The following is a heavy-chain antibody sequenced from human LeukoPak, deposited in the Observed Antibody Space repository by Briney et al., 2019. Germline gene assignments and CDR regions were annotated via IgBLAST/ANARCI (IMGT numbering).Heavy chain of an antibody. CDR1: GFTFDDYG. Sequence: PGGSLRLSCAASGFTFDDYGMSWVRQAPGKGLEWVSGINWNGGSTGYADSVKGRFTISRDNAKNSLYLQMNSLRAEDTALYYCARVSRYCSGGSCYGDFDYWGQGTLVTVSS. CDR2: INWNGGST. CDR3: ARVSRYCSGGSCYGDFDY. D-gene: IGHD2-15*01. J-gene: IGHJ4*02. V-gene: IGHV3-20*04.